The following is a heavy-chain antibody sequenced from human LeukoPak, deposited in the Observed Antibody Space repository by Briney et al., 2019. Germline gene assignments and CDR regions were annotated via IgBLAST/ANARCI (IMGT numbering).Heavy chain of an antibody. CDR1: GFTVSSNY. D-gene: IGHD5-24*01. CDR2: IYSGGST. V-gene: IGHV3-66*01. J-gene: IGHJ4*02. Sequence: AGGSLGLSCAASGFTVSSNYISWVRQAPGKGLEWVSVIYSGGSTYYADSVKGRFTISRDNSKNTVYLQINSLRAEDTAVYYCARKRWLQGAFDYWGQGTLVTVSS. CDR3: ARKRWLQGAFDY.